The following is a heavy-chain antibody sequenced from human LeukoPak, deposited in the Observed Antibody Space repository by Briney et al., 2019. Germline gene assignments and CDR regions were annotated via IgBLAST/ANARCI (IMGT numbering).Heavy chain of an antibody. V-gene: IGHV3-21*01. Sequence: PGGSLRLSSAASGFTFSSYSMNWVRQAPGKGLEWVSSISSSSSYIYYADSVKGRFTISRDNAKNSLYLQMNSLRAEDTAVYYCASGFPHRDYYDSSGYYLFDYWGQGTLVTVSS. CDR2: ISSSSSYI. D-gene: IGHD3-22*01. CDR3: ASGFPHRDYYDSSGYYLFDY. CDR1: GFTFSSYS. J-gene: IGHJ4*02.